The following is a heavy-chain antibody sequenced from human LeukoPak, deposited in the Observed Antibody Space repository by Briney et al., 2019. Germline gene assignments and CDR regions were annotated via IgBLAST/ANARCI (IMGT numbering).Heavy chain of an antibody. J-gene: IGHJ4*02. D-gene: IGHD6-13*01. V-gene: IGHV4-34*01. CDR2: INHSGST. CDR3: ARDSYSSSWYIY. Sequence: PSETLSLTCAVYGGSFSGYYWSWIRQPPGKGLEWIGEINHSGSTNYNPSLKSRVTISVDTSKNQFSLKLSSVTAADTAVYYCARDSYSSSWYIYWGQGTLVTVSS. CDR1: GGSFSGYY.